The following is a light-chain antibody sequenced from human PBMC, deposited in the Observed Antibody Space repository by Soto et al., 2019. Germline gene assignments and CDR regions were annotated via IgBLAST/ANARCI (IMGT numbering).Light chain of an antibody. J-gene: IGKJ3*01. V-gene: IGKV3-20*01. CDR1: QSVSSSY. CDR3: QQYGSSPFT. CDR2: GAS. Sequence: IVLTQSPGTLSLSPGERATLSCRASQSVSSSYLAWYQQKPGQAPRLLIYGASSRATGIPDRFSGSGSGTDFTLTISRLEPEDFAVYYCQQYGSSPFTFSPGTRVDIK.